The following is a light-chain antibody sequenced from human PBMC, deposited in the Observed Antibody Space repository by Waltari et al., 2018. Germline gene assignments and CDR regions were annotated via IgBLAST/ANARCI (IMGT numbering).Light chain of an antibody. CDR1: SSDVCAYHT. V-gene: IGLV2-8*01. Sequence: QSALTQPPSASGSPGQSVTISCTGTSSDVCAYHTVSCYQQYPGKAPNLMIYEVSERPSGFPDRFSASKSGNTASLTVSGRQAEDEADYYFSSYAGYDILVFGGGTRLTVL. CDR3: SSYAGYDILV. CDR2: EVS. J-gene: IGLJ2*01.